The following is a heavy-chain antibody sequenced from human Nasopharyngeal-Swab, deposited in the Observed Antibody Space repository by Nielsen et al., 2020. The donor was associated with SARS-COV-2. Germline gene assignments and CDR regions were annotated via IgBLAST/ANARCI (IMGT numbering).Heavy chain of an antibody. D-gene: IGHD3-22*01. CDR3: AKQYYYDSSGYDPRSYYFDY. V-gene: IGHV4-39*01. J-gene: IGHJ4*02. Sequence: GSLRLSCTVSGGSISSSSYYWGWIRQPPGKGPEWIGSIYYSGSTYYNPSLKSRVTISVDTSKNQFSLKLSSVTAADTAVYYCAKQYYYDSSGYDPRSYYFDYWGQGTLVTVSS. CDR2: IYYSGST. CDR1: GGSISSSSYY.